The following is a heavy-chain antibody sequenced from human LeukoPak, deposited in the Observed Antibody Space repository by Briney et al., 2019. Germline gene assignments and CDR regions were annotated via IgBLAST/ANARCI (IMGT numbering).Heavy chain of an antibody. Sequence: GGSLRLSCAASGFTFSSYAMHWVRQAPGKGLEWVAVISYDGSNKYYADSVKGRFTISRDNSKNTLYLQMNSLRAEDTAVYYCARGHVDTDAFDIWGQGTMVTVSS. CDR1: GFTFSSYA. J-gene: IGHJ3*02. CDR3: ARGHVDTDAFDI. CDR2: ISYDGSNK. D-gene: IGHD5-18*01. V-gene: IGHV3-30-3*01.